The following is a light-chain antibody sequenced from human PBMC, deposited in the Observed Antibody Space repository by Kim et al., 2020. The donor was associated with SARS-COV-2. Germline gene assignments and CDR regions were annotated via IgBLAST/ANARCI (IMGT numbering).Light chain of an antibody. CDR3: KSRDTSGENVV. V-gene: IGLV3-19*01. Sequence: YFASWYQQKPGQAPRLVIYGENTRPSGIADRLSGSRSGNTASLTIAGAQAEDEADCYCKSRDTSGENVVFGGGTQLTVL. CDR2: GEN. CDR1: YF. J-gene: IGLJ2*01.